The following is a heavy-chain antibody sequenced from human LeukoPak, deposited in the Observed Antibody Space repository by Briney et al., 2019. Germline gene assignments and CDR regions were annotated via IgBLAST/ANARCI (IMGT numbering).Heavy chain of an antibody. D-gene: IGHD3-22*01. Sequence: GGSLRLSCAASGFTFSSYAMSWVRQAPGKGLEWVSAISGSGGSTYYADSVKGRFTISRDNSKNTLYLQMNSLRAEDMAVYYCAKDRPNYYGSNGHYYRRDGDYWGQGTLVTVSS. V-gene: IGHV3-23*01. CDR3: AKDRPNYYGSNGHYYRRDGDY. CDR1: GFTFSSYA. CDR2: ISGSGGST. J-gene: IGHJ4*02.